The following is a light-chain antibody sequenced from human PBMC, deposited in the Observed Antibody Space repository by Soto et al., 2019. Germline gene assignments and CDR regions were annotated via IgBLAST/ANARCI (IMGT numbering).Light chain of an antibody. J-gene: IGKJ1*01. Sequence: DIQMTQSPSTLSASVGDRVTITCRASQSISSWLAWYQQKPGKAPKLLIYDASSLESGVPSRFSGSGSGTEFTLTISSLQTDDFATYYCQQYKSYSTFGQGTKVEIK. CDR1: QSISSW. CDR3: QQYKSYST. CDR2: DAS. V-gene: IGKV1-5*01.